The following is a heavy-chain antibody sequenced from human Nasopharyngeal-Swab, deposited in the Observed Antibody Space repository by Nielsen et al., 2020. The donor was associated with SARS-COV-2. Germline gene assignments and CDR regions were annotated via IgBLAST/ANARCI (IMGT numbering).Heavy chain of an antibody. CDR2: ISYDGSNK. J-gene: IGHJ4*02. D-gene: IGHD5-18*01. CDR3: AIQLYGY. V-gene: IGHV3-30*04. CDR1: GFTFGDYA. Sequence: GGSLRLSCTASGFTFGDYAMSWVRQAPGKGLEWVAVISYDGSNKYYADSVKGRFTISRDNSKNTLYLQMNSLRAEDTAVYYCAIQLYGYWGQGTLVTVSS.